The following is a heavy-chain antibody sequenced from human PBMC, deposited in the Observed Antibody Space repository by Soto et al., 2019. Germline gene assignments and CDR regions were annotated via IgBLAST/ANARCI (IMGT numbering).Heavy chain of an antibody. CDR2: INAGNGNT. Sequence: ASVKVSCKASGYTFTSYAMHWVRQAPGQRLEWMGWINAGNGNTKYSQKFQGRVTITRDTSASTAYMELSSLRSEDTAVYYCARGSGYPTQGPSDIWGQGPMVTVSS. D-gene: IGHD5-12*01. CDR3: ARGSGYPTQGPSDI. CDR1: GYTFTSYA. J-gene: IGHJ3*02. V-gene: IGHV1-3*01.